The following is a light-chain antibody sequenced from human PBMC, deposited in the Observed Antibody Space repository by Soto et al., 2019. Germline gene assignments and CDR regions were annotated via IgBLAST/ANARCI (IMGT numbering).Light chain of an antibody. CDR2: WAS. Sequence: DIVMTQSPDSLAVSLGERATINCKSSQSVLYSSNNKNYLAWYQQKPGQPPKLLIYWASTRESGVPDRFSGRGSGKDFTLTISSLQAEDGAVYYRQQHYGTPPTFGRGTMVEIK. CDR3: QQHYGTPPT. V-gene: IGKV4-1*01. CDR1: QSVLYSSNNKNY. J-gene: IGKJ1*01.